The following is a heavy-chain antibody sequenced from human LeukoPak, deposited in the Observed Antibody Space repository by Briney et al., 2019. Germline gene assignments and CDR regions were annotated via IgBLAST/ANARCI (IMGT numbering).Heavy chain of an antibody. J-gene: IGHJ4*02. CDR1: GYTFTSYG. Sequence: ASVKVSCKASGYTFTSYGISWVRQAPGQGLEWMGWISAYNGNTNYAQKLQGRVTMTTDTSTSTAYMELRSLRSDDTVVYYCARDGGIKAYSGSSRDYWGQGTLVTVSS. CDR3: ARDGGIKAYSGSSRDY. CDR2: ISAYNGNT. V-gene: IGHV1-18*01. D-gene: IGHD1-26*01.